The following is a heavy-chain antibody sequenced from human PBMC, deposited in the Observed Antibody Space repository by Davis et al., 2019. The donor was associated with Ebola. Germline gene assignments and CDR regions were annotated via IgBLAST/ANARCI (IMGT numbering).Heavy chain of an antibody. D-gene: IGHD3-10*02. CDR2: VNSPSNYI. V-gene: IGHV3-21*01. CDR1: GFTFSGST. Sequence: GESLKISCAASGFTFSGSTMYWVRQAPGKGLEWVSSVNSPSNYIYYADSVKGRFTISRDNAKNSVYLQMNSLRAEDTAVYYCARDSGIFGDYYFDSWGQGTLVTVSS. J-gene: IGHJ4*01. CDR3: ARDSGIFGDYYFDS.